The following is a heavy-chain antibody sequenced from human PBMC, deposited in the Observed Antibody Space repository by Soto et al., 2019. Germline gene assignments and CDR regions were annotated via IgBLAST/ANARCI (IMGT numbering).Heavy chain of an antibody. CDR3: AKVFPYYDFWSGFDY. CDR1: GFTFSSYA. Sequence: HPGGSLRLSCAASGFTFSSYAMSWVRQAPGKGLEWASAISGSGGSTYYADSVKGRFTISRDNSKNTLYLQMNSLRAEDTAVYYCAKVFPYYDFWSGFDYWGQGTLVTVSS. V-gene: IGHV3-23*01. CDR2: ISGSGGST. D-gene: IGHD3-3*01. J-gene: IGHJ4*02.